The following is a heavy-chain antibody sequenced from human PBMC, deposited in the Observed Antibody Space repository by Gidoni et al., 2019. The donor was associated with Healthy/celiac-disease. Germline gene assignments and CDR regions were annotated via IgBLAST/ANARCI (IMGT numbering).Heavy chain of an antibody. Sequence: EVQLLESGGGLVQPGVSLRLSCAASGFTFSSYAMSWVRQAPGKGLEWVSAISGSGGSKYYEDSVKGRFTISRDNSNNTLYLQMNSLRAEDTAVYYCAKEGSSSSDYWGQGTLVTVSS. CDR3: AKEGSSSSDY. D-gene: IGHD6-6*01. V-gene: IGHV3-23*02. CDR2: ISGSGGSK. J-gene: IGHJ4*02. CDR1: GFTFSSYA.